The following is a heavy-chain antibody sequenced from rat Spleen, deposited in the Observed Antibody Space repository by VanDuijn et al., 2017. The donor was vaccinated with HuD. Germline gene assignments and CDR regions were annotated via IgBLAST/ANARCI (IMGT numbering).Heavy chain of an antibody. CDR2: IWGDGST. J-gene: IGHJ2*01. CDR1: GFSLNNYG. CDR3: TIHPRY. V-gene: IGHV2-13*01. D-gene: IGHD3-1*01. Sequence: QVQLKESGPGLVQPSQTLSLTCTVSGFSLNNYGVIWVRQPPGKGLEWMGGIWGDGSTKYNSVLKSRLSISRDTSKSQVFLKMNSLQTDDTGTYYCTIHPRYWGQGVMVTVSS.